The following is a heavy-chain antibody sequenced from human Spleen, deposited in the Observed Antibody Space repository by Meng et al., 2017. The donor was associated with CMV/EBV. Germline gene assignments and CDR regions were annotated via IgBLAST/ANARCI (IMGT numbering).Heavy chain of an antibody. Sequence: GESLKISCASSGLSFGTYWMSWVRQSPGKGLEWVANINQDGSQKNYVDSVKGRFTISRDNAKNSLYLQMDSLRVDDTAVYYCARSTPMATITLGIDYWGQGTLVTVSS. CDR3: ARSTPMATITLGIDY. CDR1: GLSFGTYW. CDR2: INQDGSQK. D-gene: IGHD5-24*01. V-gene: IGHV3-7*01. J-gene: IGHJ4*02.